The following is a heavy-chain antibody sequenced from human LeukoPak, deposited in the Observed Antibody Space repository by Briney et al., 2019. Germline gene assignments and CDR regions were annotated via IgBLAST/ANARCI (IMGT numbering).Heavy chain of an antibody. V-gene: IGHV3-23*01. Sequence: PGGSLRLSCAASGFTFSSYWMHWVRQAPGKGLEWVSVVSGISGSTYYADSVKGRFTISRDTSKNTLYLQMNSLRAEDTAVYYCARGGAAPYYMDVWGKGTTVTVSS. J-gene: IGHJ6*03. CDR1: GFTFSSYW. D-gene: IGHD6-6*01. CDR2: VSGISGST. CDR3: ARGGAAPYYMDV.